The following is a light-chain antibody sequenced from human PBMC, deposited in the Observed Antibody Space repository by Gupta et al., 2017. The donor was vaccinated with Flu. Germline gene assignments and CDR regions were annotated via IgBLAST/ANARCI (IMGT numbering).Light chain of an antibody. Sequence: SDSNIGSNYMSWYQQFPRAAPKLLIYRNDRRPSGLPDRFSGAKSGTSATLDISRLQSGEEADDYCATWDSSLSTGLFGGGTKLTVL. CDR2: RND. CDR1: DSNIGSNY. V-gene: IGLV1-51*02. CDR3: ATWDSSLSTGL. J-gene: IGLJ3*02.